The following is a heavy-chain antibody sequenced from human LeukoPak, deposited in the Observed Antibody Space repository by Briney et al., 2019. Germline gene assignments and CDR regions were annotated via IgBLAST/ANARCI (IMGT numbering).Heavy chain of an antibody. J-gene: IGHJ2*01. CDR1: GFTFSNYW. CDR3: ARTTVAKFDL. V-gene: IGHV3-7*01. D-gene: IGHD4-23*01. CDR2: IKQDGSEK. Sequence: PGGSLRLSCAASGFTFSNYWMSWVRQAPGKGLEWVDNIKQDGSEKYYVDSVKGRFTISRDNAEKSLYLQMNSLRAEDTAVYYCARTTVAKFDLWGRGTLVSVSS.